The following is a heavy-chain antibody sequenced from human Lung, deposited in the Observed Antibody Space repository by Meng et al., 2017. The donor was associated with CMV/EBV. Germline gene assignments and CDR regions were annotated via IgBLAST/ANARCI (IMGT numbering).Heavy chain of an antibody. CDR1: GGSITSHY. Sequence: SETLSLTCTVTGGSITSHYWNWIRQPPGKGLEWIGYIYYSGSTNYNPSLKSRVTTSVDTSKNQFSLKLSSVTAADTAVYYCARDAMVGGVVHLGGGMDVWGQGTXVTVSS. J-gene: IGHJ6*02. CDR2: IYYSGST. V-gene: IGHV4-59*11. D-gene: IGHD3-10*01. CDR3: ARDAMVGGVVHLGGGMDV.